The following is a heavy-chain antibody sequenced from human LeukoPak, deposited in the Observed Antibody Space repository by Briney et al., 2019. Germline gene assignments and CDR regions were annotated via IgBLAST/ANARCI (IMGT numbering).Heavy chain of an antibody. Sequence: GGSLRLSCAASGFTFRSYGMHWVRQAPGKGLEWVAVISYDGSNKYYADSVKGRFTISRDNSKNTLYLQMNSLRAEDTAVYYCAKDYYGSGSLFDYWGQGTLVTVSS. V-gene: IGHV3-30*18. CDR3: AKDYYGSGSLFDY. CDR1: GFTFRSYG. CDR2: ISYDGSNK. J-gene: IGHJ4*02. D-gene: IGHD3-10*01.